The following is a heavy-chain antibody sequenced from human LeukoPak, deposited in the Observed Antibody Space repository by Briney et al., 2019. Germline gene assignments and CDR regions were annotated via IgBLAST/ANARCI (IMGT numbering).Heavy chain of an antibody. CDR3: ARDGSPYCGGDCYYFDY. CDR1: GGSISSYY. CDR2: IYTSGST. D-gene: IGHD2-21*01. V-gene: IGHV4-4*07. J-gene: IGHJ4*02. Sequence: SDTLSLTCTVSGGSISSYYWSWIRQPAGKGLEWIGRIYTSGSTNYNPSLKSRVTMSVDTSKNQFSLKLSSVTAADAAVYYCARDGSPYCGGDCYYFDYWGQGTLVTVSS.